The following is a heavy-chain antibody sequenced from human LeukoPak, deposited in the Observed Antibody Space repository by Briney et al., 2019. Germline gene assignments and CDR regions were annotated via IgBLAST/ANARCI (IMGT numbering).Heavy chain of an antibody. CDR2: IDPSDSET. Sequence: GESLKISCKASGYSFTSYWIGWVRHMPGKGLEWMGIIDPSDSETRYTPSFQGQVTISVDKSLTTAYLQWNSLRAEDTAVYYCAKGGSSSFYYFDYWGQGTLVTVSS. CDR1: GYSFTSYW. D-gene: IGHD6-6*01. V-gene: IGHV5-51*01. CDR3: AKGGSSSFYYFDY. J-gene: IGHJ4*02.